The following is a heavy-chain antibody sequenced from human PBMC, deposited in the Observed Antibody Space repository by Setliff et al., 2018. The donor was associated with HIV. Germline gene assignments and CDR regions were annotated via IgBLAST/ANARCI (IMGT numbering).Heavy chain of an antibody. V-gene: IGHV3-7*01. Sequence: QSGGSLRLSCAASGFTFDSHWMDWVRQAPGKGLEWVANIKPDGSDKIYADSVKGRFAISRDNAKNSLYLQMNSLRVEDTAVYYCARVGQWLSFDYWGQGALVTVSS. D-gene: IGHD6-19*01. J-gene: IGHJ4*02. CDR3: ARVGQWLSFDY. CDR1: GFTFDSHW. CDR2: IKPDGSDK.